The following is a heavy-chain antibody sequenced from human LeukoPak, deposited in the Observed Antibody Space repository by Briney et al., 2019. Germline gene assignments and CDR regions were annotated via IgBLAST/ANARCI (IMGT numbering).Heavy chain of an antibody. CDR3: ARDRITMVRGEAIFDL. J-gene: IGHJ2*01. D-gene: IGHD3-10*01. CDR1: GGSISSGDYY. V-gene: IGHV4-30-4*01. Sequence: SETLSLTCTVSGGSISSGDYYWSWIRQPPGKGLEWIGYIYYSGSTYYNPSLKSRATISVDTSKNQFSLKLSSVTAADTAVYYCARDRITMVRGEAIFDLWGRGTLVTVSS. CDR2: IYYSGST.